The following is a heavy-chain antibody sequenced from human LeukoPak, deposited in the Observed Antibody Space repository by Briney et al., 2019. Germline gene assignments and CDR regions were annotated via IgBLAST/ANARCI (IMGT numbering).Heavy chain of an antibody. J-gene: IGHJ4*02. CDR3: AREGITFGGVIVPLDY. V-gene: IGHV3-7*01. CDR2: IKQDGSEK. Sequence: GGSLRLSCAASGFTFSSYWMSWVRQAPGKGLEWVANIKQDGSEKYYVDSVKGRFTISRDNAKNSLYLQMNSLRAEDTAVYYCAREGITFGGVIVPLDYWGQGTLVTVSS. CDR1: GFTFSSYW. D-gene: IGHD3-16*02.